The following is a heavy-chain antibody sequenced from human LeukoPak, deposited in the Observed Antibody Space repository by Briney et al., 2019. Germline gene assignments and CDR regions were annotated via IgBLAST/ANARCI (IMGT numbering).Heavy chain of an antibody. CDR3: ARGDTAMVTNAFDI. J-gene: IGHJ3*02. V-gene: IGHV1-2*02. CDR1: GYTFTSYA. D-gene: IGHD5-18*01. Sequence: ASVKVSCKASGYTFTSYAMNWVRQAPGQGLEWMGWINPNSGATNYAPMLADRITMTTDTSSSTVYMELSGLGSDDTAMYYCARGDTAMVTNAFDIWGQGTMVTVSS. CDR2: INPNSGAT.